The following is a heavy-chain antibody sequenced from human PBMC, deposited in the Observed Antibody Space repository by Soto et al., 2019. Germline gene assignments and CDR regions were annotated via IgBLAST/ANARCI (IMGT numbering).Heavy chain of an antibody. D-gene: IGHD6-13*01. V-gene: IGHV3-7*01. CDR1: GFTFSSYW. J-gene: IGHJ4*02. Sequence: GGSLRLSCAASGFTFSSYWMSWVRQAPGKGLEWVANIKQDGSEKYYVDSVKGRFTISRDNAKNSLYLQMNSLRAEDTAVYYCASGFGSSWYIDWGQGTLVTVSS. CDR3: ASGFGSSWYID. CDR2: IKQDGSEK.